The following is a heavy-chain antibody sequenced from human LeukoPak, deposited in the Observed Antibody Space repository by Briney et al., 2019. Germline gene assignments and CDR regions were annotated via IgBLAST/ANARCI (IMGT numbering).Heavy chain of an antibody. V-gene: IGHV4-4*07. D-gene: IGHD3-3*02. J-gene: IGHJ3*02. CDR2: IYNTENI. Sequence: TPSETLSLTCTVSRGSISGYYWSWIRQPAGKELEWIGRIYNTENINDNPSLKSRVTMSLDTSRNQFSLKLTSVTAADSAVYYCARTRYTSISCLAHDAFDIWGQGTMVTVSS. CDR1: RGSISGYY. CDR3: ARTRYTSISCLAHDAFDI.